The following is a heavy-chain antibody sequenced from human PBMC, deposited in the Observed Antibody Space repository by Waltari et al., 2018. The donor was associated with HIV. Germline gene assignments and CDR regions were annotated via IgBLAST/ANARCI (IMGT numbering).Heavy chain of an antibody. CDR3: ARGPYITATVTTLHWFDP. V-gene: IGHV4-34*01. CDR1: GGSFSGYY. Sequence: QVQLQQWGAGLLKPSETLSLTCAVYGGSFSGYYWRWIRQPPGKGLEWIGEINHSGSTNYNPSLKSRVTISVDTSKNQFSLKLSSVTAADTAVYYCARGPYITATVTTLHWFDPWGQGTLVTVSS. CDR2: INHSGST. D-gene: IGHD4-17*01. J-gene: IGHJ5*02.